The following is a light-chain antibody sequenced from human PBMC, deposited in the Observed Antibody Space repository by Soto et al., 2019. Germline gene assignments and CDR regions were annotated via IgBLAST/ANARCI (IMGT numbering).Light chain of an antibody. J-gene: IGLJ1*01. Sequence: QPVLTQPPSVSGAPGQRVTISCTGSSSNIGAGYDVYWYQQLPGTAPKLLIFGNSNRPSGVPDRLSDSKSGTSASLAITGLQAEDEADYYCQSYDSSLSGYVFGTGTKLTVL. CDR1: SSNIGAGYD. V-gene: IGLV1-40*01. CDR3: QSYDSSLSGYV. CDR2: GNS.